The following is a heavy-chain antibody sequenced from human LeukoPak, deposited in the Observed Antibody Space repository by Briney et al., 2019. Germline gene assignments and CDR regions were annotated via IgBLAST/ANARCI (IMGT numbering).Heavy chain of an antibody. CDR2: IDQGGTT. V-gene: IGHV4-34*01. Sequence: SVTLSLTCVGYGGSFSGYYWSWIRQAPGKGLVWIGEIDQGGTTNEHPSLKSRVTMSVDTSKNQFSLKLSSVTAADTAVYYCAREFFYGGNRYYFDDWGQGTLVTVSS. CDR1: GGSFSGYY. CDR3: AREFFYGGNRYYFDD. J-gene: IGHJ4*02. D-gene: IGHD4-23*01.